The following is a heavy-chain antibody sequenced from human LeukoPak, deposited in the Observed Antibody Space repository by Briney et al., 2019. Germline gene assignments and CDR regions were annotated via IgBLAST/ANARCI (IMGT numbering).Heavy chain of an antibody. Sequence: GGSLRLSCAASGFTFSSYAMGWVRQAPGEGLGCVSAIIGSGGSTYYADSVKGRFTISRDNSKNTLYLQMNSLRAEDTAVYYCAKYSYNYGAFDYWGQGTLVTVSS. CDR3: AKYSYNYGAFDY. V-gene: IGHV3-23*01. CDR1: GFTFSSYA. D-gene: IGHD5-18*01. CDR2: IIGSGGST. J-gene: IGHJ4*02.